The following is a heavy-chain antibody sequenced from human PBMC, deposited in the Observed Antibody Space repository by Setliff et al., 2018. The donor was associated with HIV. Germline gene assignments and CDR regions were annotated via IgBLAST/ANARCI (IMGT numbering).Heavy chain of an antibody. J-gene: IGHJ3*02. CDR3: ARTGYSSGLDAFDI. D-gene: IGHD6-19*01. V-gene: IGHV1-69*06. CDR1: GGTFSSHG. CDR2: IIPIFGTP. Sequence: SVKVSCKASGGTFSSHGTSWVRQAPGQGLEWMGRIIPIFGTPNYAQKFQGRVTFTADKSTSTAYMELNSLRSEDTAVYYCARTGYSSGLDAFDIWGQGTMVTVSS.